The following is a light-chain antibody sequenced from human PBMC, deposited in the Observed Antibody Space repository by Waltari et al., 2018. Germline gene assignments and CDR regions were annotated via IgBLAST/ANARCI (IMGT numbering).Light chain of an antibody. CDR1: KSINGW. CDR2: KAS. Sequence: DIQMTQSPSTLSASVGDRVPIRCRASKSINGWLAWYQQIPGMAPKLLICKASSLQSGVPSRFSGSGSGTEFTLTISSLQPDDFASYYCQQYSTYPWTFGQGTKVEIK. V-gene: IGKV1-5*03. J-gene: IGKJ1*01. CDR3: QQYSTYPWT.